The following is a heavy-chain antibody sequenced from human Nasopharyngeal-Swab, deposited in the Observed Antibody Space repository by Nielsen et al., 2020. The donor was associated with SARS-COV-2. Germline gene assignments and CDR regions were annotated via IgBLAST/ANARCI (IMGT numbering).Heavy chain of an antibody. Sequence: GESLKISCAASGFTVSSNYMSWVRQAPGKGLEWVAIISFDGSDEYYADSVKGRFTISRDNSKNTLYLQMNSLRPEDTAVYYCAKERYQSGSGRYPRDFDQWGQGTLVTVSS. CDR2: ISFDGSDE. CDR1: GFTVSSNY. D-gene: IGHD3-10*01. J-gene: IGHJ4*02. CDR3: AKERYQSGSGRYPRDFDQ. V-gene: IGHV3-30*18.